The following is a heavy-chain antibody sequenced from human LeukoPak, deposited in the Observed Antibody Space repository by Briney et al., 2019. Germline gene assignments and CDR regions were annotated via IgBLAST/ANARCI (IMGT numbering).Heavy chain of an antibody. CDR1: GGSISSYY. D-gene: IGHD2-15*01. CDR2: IYYSGST. V-gene: IGHV4-59*01. J-gene: IGHJ4*02. Sequence: SETLSLTCTVSGGSISSYYWSWIRQPPGKGLEWIGYIYYSGSTNYNPPLKSRVTISVDTSKNQFPLKLSSVTAADTAVYYCARDRLIGGGGHYFDYWGQGTLVTVSS. CDR3: ARDRLIGGGGHYFDY.